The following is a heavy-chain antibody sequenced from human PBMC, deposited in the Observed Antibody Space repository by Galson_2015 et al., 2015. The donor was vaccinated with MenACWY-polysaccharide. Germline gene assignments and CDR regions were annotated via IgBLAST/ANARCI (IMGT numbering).Heavy chain of an antibody. CDR1: GFSVRTSGVG. CDR2: IFWDDNK. D-gene: IGHD6-19*01. V-gene: IGHV2-5*02. Sequence: PALVKPTQTLTLTCTVSGFSVRTSGVGVGWIRQPPGKALEWLALIFWDDNKNYTPSLKNRLTITKDTSKNQVVLTMTNMDPADTATYYCAHRRGVAADFDHWGQGTLVIVSS. J-gene: IGHJ4*02. CDR3: AHRRGVAADFDH.